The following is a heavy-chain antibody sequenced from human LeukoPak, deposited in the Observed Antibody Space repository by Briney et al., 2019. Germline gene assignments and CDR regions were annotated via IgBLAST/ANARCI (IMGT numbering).Heavy chain of an antibody. Sequence: GGTLRQSWSASGFTFSSNALHSARQAPGNGMQYVSGINSSGGTTYYADSAKGRFTSSRDNSKSTVYLQMSSLRAEDTAAYYCVKGQLWFYGMDVWGQGTTVTVSS. D-gene: IGHD5-18*01. CDR3: VKGQLWFYGMDV. CDR2: INSSGGTT. V-gene: IGHV3-64D*06. J-gene: IGHJ6*02. CDR1: GFTFSSNA.